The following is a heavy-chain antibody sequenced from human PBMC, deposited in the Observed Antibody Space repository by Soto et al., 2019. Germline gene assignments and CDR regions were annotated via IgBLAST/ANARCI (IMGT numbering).Heavy chain of an antibody. CDR2: INSDASTT. J-gene: IGHJ4*02. CDR1: GFTFSSFW. CDR3: ARIPPGWGGGQLVLDY. D-gene: IGHD6-13*01. Sequence: EVQLVESGGGLVQPGGSLRLSCAASGFTFSSFWMYWVRQAPGKGLVWVSHINSDASTTSYADSVKGRFTISRDNAKNTLYLQMNSLRAEDTAVYYCARIPPGWGGGQLVLDYWGQGTLVTVSS. V-gene: IGHV3-74*01.